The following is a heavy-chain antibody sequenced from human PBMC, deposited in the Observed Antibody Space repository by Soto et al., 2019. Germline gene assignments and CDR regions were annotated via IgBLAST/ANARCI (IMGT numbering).Heavy chain of an antibody. V-gene: IGHV4-61*01. CDR1: GGSVRSGNHF. J-gene: IGHJ6*02. CDR2: MYYTGVT. CDR3: ARGGEPLGYYGLDV. Sequence: SETLSLTCSVSGGSVRSGNHFWNWIRQPPGRGLEWLGYMYYTGVTNYNPSLKSRVSMSVDTSKDQFSLNLTSLTAADTAVYYCARGGEPLGYYGLDVWGQGTTVTVSS.